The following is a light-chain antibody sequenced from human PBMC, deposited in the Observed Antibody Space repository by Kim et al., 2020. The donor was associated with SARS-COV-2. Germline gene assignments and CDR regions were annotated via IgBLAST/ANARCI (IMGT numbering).Light chain of an antibody. CDR3: QQYGSSTGYT. CDR1: RRGSSSY. Sequence: SPGGRAALSCRGTRRGSSSYFARYQQKPGEAPRLLIYGAASRGTGIPDRFSGSGSWTDVTLTISRLQAEEVAVYYCQQYGSSTGYTFGQGTKLEI. CDR2: GAA. J-gene: IGKJ2*01. V-gene: IGKV3-20*01.